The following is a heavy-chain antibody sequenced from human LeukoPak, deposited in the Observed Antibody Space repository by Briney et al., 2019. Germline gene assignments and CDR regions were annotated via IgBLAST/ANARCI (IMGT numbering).Heavy chain of an antibody. J-gene: IGHJ5*02. D-gene: IGHD3-16*02. CDR1: GFTFSNYW. V-gene: IGHV3-7*01. CDR3: AKDPGGLRLGELSSGFDP. CDR2: IKQDGSEI. Sequence: PGGSLRLSCAASGFTFSNYWMTWVRQAPGKGLEWVANIKQDGSEISYVDSVKGRFTISRDNSKNTLYLQMNSLRAEDTAVYYCAKDPGGLRLGELSSGFDPWGQGTLVTVSS.